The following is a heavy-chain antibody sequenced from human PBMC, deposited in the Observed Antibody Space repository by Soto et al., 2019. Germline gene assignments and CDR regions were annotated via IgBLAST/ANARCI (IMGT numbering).Heavy chain of an antibody. J-gene: IGHJ6*02. V-gene: IGHV4-39*01. Sequence: PSETLSLTCTVSGDSSVSSSRYYWGWIRQPPGKGLEWIGSIYYTGNTFYSPSFRSRLTISVDTSKSQFSLKLRSVTAADTATYYCASEVSSTDGMDVWGQGTTVTVSS. CDR2: IYYTGNT. CDR3: ASEVSSTDGMDV. CDR1: GDSSVSSSRYY. D-gene: IGHD2-15*01.